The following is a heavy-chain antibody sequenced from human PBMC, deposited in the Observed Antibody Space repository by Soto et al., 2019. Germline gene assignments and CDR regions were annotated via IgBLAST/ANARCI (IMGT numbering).Heavy chain of an antibody. V-gene: IGHV3-23*01. CDR3: AKDITMVRGVIHSFDY. CDR1: GFTFSSYA. CDR2: ISGSGGST. Sequence: PGGSLRLSCAASGFTFSSYAMSWVRQAPGKGLEWVSAISGSGGSTYYADSVKGRFTISRDNSKNTLYLQMNSLRAEDTAVYYCAKDITMVRGVIHSFDYWGQGTLVTVSS. D-gene: IGHD3-10*01. J-gene: IGHJ4*02.